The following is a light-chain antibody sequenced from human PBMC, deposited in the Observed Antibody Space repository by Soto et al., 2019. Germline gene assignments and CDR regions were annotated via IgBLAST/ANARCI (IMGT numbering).Light chain of an antibody. CDR2: DVS. CDR3: SSYTTSTSVV. Sequence: QSALTQPASVSGSPGQSITISCTGTSNDVGGYDYVSWYQHHPGKAPKLVIYDVSNRPSGVSNRFSGSKSGNTASLTISGLQAEDEPDYHCSSYTTSTSVVFGGGTKVTVL. V-gene: IGLV2-14*01. CDR1: SNDVGGYDY. J-gene: IGLJ2*01.